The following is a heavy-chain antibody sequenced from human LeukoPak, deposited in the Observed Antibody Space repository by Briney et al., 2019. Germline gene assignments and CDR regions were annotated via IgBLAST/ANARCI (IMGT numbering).Heavy chain of an antibody. CDR3: ARAVGSFDWLPLFDY. CDR1: GGSISSYY. D-gene: IGHD3-9*01. V-gene: IGHV4-59*08. Sequence: PSETLSLTCTVSGGSISSYYWNWIRQPPGKGLEWIGYIYYSGSTYYNPSLKSRVTISVDTSKNQFYLKLSSVTAADTAVYYCARAVGSFDWLPLFDYWGQGTLVTVSS. CDR2: IYYSGST. J-gene: IGHJ4*02.